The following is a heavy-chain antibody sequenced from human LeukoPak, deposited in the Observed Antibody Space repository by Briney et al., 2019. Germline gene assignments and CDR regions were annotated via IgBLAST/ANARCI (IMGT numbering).Heavy chain of an antibody. Sequence: SETLSLTCAVYGGSFSGYYWSWIRQPPGKGLEGMGEINHSGSTNYNPSLKSRVTISVDTSKNQFSLKLSSVTAADTAVYSCARATRTYYYGSGSYYNAATPPDYWGQGTLVTVSS. CDR1: GGSFSGYY. CDR3: ARATRTYYYGSGSYYNAATPPDY. V-gene: IGHV4-34*01. J-gene: IGHJ4*02. D-gene: IGHD3-10*01. CDR2: INHSGST.